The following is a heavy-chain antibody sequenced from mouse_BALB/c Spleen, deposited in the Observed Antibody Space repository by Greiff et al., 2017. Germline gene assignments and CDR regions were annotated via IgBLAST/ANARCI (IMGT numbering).Heavy chain of an antibody. D-gene: IGHD1-1*01. CDR2: IRSKSNNYAT. CDR1: GFTFNTYA. CDR3: VRQGGYYYGSSNAMDY. V-gene: IGHV10-1*02. J-gene: IGHJ4*01. Sequence: EVQVVESGGGLVQPKGSLKLSCAASGFTFNTYAMNWVRQAPGKGLEWVARIRSKSNNYATYYADSVKDRFTISRDDSQSMLYLQMNNLKTEDTAMYYCVRQGGYYYGSSNAMDYWGQGTSVTVSS.